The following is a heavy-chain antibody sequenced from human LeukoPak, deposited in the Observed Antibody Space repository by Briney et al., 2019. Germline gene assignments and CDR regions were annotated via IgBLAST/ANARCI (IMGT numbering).Heavy chain of an antibody. CDR2: IRYDGSNK. Sequence: GGSLRLSCAASGFTFSSYGMHWVRQAPGKGLEWVAVIRYDGSNKYYADSVKGRFTISRDNPKNTLYLQMNSLRAEDTAVYYCARAGGYCSSTSCPYYYYYGMDVWGQGTTVTVSS. CDR3: ARAGGYCSSTSCPYYYYYGMDV. J-gene: IGHJ6*02. CDR1: GFTFSSYG. D-gene: IGHD2-2*01. V-gene: IGHV3-33*01.